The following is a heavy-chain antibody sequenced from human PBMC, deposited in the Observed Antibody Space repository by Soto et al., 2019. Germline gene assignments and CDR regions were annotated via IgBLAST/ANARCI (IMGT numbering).Heavy chain of an antibody. CDR1: GFTFSSYA. D-gene: IGHD3-16*02. Sequence: GGSLRLSCAASGFTFSSYAMSWVRQAPGKGLEWVSAISGSGGSTYYADSVKGRFTISRDNSKNTLYLQMNSLRAEDTAVYYCAKGWIMITFGGVIPLDYWGQGTLVTVSS. CDR3: AKGWIMITFGGVIPLDY. V-gene: IGHV3-23*01. J-gene: IGHJ4*02. CDR2: ISGSGGST.